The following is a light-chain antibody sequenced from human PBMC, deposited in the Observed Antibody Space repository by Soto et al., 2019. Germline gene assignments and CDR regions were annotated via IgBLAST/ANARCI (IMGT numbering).Light chain of an antibody. CDR3: QSYQSGNVV. CDR2: EDN. CDR1: SGSIASNY. Sequence: NFMLTQPHSVSESPGKTVTISCTRSSGSIASNYVQWYQQRPGSAPTPVIYEDNERPSGVPDRFSGSIDSSSNSASHTISGLKTDDEADYYCQSYQSGNVVFGGGTKLTVL. V-gene: IGLV6-57*04. J-gene: IGLJ2*01.